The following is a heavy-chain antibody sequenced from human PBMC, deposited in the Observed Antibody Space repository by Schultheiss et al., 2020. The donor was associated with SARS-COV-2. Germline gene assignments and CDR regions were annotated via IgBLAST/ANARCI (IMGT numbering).Heavy chain of an antibody. D-gene: IGHD1-1*01. Sequence: SETLSLTCAVYGGSFSGYYWSWIRQPPGKGLEWIGEINHSGSTNYNPSLKSRVTISVDTSKNQFSLKLSSVTAADTALYYCAKDRAYNWNDYYYYYGMDVWGQGTTVTVSS. CDR1: GGSFSGYY. V-gene: IGHV4-34*01. CDR2: INHSGST. CDR3: AKDRAYNWNDYYYYYGMDV. J-gene: IGHJ6*02.